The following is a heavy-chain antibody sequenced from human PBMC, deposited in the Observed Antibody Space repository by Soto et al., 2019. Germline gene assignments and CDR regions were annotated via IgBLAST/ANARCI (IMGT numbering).Heavy chain of an antibody. CDR1: GFTFSRSA. J-gene: IGHJ4*02. D-gene: IGHD3-10*01. V-gene: IGHV3-64*01. CDR3: ARAIAGYYGSGSYSFDY. CDR2: ISSNGGST. Sequence: EVQLVESGGGLVQPGGSLRLSCAASGFTFSRSAMHWVRQAPGKGLEHVSAISSNGGSTYDANSVKGRFTISRDNSKNTLYLQMGSLRAEDTAVYYCARAIAGYYGSGSYSFDYWGQGTLVTVSS.